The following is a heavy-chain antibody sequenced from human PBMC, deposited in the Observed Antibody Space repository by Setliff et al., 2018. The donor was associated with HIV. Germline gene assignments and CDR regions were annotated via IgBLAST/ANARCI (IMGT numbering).Heavy chain of an antibody. CDR2: IDSSGTT. V-gene: IGHV4-4*07. CDR3: ARLIHTGLLYFDF. CDR1: GGSFGVYR. J-gene: IGHJ4*02. D-gene: IGHD2-8*02. Sequence: SETLSLTCTISGGSFGVYRWSWIRQSAGRGLEWIGRIDSSGTTDYKPSLKGRVAMSLDTSRDQFSLNLRSVTAADTAVYFCARLIHTGLLYFDFWGLGTLVTVSS.